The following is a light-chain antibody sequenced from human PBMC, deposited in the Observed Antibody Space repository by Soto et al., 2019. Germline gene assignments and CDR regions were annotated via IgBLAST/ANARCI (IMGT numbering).Light chain of an antibody. CDR2: GAS. Sequence: EIVLTQSPGTLSLSPGQRATLSCRASQSVSSSYLAWYQQKPGQAPRLLIKGASSRATGIPDRFSGSGSGTDLPLTISSLEPEDFAVYFCQQYGSSPRFTFGPGTKVELK. CDR1: QSVSSSY. V-gene: IGKV3-20*01. J-gene: IGKJ3*01. CDR3: QQYGSSPRFT.